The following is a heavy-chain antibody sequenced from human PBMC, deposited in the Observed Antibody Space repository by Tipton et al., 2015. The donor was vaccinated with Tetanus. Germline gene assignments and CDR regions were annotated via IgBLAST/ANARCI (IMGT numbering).Heavy chain of an antibody. CDR2: IHYSGST. Sequence: TLSLTCTVSGGSDNTLYSWGWIRQPPGKGLEWIGIIHYSGSTYYNPPLKSPVTIPADTSRSHFPLTLSSVTAADTAVYYCARKTGDTLGGRGAFDIWGQGTMLTVSS. V-gene: IGHV4-39*01. D-gene: IGHD7-27*01. CDR1: GGSDNTLYS. CDR3: ARKTGDTLGGRGAFDI. J-gene: IGHJ3*02.